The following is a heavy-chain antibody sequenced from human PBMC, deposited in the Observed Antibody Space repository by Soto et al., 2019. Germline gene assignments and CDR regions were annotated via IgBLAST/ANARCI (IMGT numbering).Heavy chain of an antibody. J-gene: IGHJ6*02. V-gene: IGHV3-74*01. Sequence: PGGSLRLSCAASGFTFGSYWMHWVRQAPGKGLVWVSRINSDGSSTSYADSVKGRFTISRDNAKNTLYLQMNSLRAEDTAVYYCARAPGYYYYGMDVWGQGTTVTVSS. CDR2: INSDGSST. CDR1: GFTFGSYW. CDR3: ARAPGYYYYGMDV.